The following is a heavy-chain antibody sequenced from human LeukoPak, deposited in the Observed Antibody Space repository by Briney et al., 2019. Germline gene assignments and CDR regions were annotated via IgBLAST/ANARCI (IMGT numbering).Heavy chain of an antibody. J-gene: IGHJ4*02. D-gene: IGHD3-22*01. CDR1: GYXXXXXX. V-gene: IGHV5-51*01. CDR3: ARTRDDSSGYYQYYFDY. CDR2: XXXSDSDT. Sequence: GESLKISCKGSGYXXXXXXIAWVRQMPXXXXXXXXXXXXSDSDTRYSPSFQGQVTISADKSISTAYLQWSSLKASDTAMYYCARTRDDSSGYYQYYFDYWGQGTLVTVSS.